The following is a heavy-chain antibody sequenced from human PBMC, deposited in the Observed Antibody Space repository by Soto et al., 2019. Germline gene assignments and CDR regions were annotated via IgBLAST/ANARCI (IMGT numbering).Heavy chain of an antibody. CDR2: IWYEGSNK. V-gene: IGHV3-33*01. Sequence: QVQLVESGGGVVQPGRSLRLSCAASGFTFSSYGMHWVRQAPGKGLEWVAGIWYEGSNKDYADYVKGRCTISRDNSKNTLYLQMNSLRAEDIAVNYCARDSGHYCDFWSGYSPENAFDIWGQGTLVTVSS. CDR1: GFTFSSYG. D-gene: IGHD3-3*01. CDR3: ARDSGHYCDFWSGYSPENAFDI. J-gene: IGHJ3*02.